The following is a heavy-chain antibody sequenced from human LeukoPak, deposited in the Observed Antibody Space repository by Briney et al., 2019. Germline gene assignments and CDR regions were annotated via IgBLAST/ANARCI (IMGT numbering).Heavy chain of an antibody. CDR3: SRELVVGMHFYYMDI. D-gene: IGHD3-9*01. Sequence: PSETLSLTCTVSGGSITNYFWNWVRQPPGKGLEWIGYIYFTTGNIYYTPALKSRVSMSLDTSRSQLSLNMTSVTAAYTAVYYCSRELVVGMHFYYMDIWGKGTPVTVS. CDR2: IYFTTGNI. V-gene: IGHV4-4*08. J-gene: IGHJ6*03. CDR1: GGSITNYF.